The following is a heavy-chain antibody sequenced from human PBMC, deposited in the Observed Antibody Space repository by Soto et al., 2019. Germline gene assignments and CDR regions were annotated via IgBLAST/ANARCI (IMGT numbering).Heavy chain of an antibody. D-gene: IGHD2-2*01. V-gene: IGHV1-69*02. CDR2: IIPILGIA. CDR3: ARWCSSTSCRRGGSPEDTYYYYYYRDV. J-gene: IGHJ6*03. CDR1: GGTFSSYT. Sequence: QVQLVQSGAEVKKPGSSVKVSCKASGGTFSSYTISWVRQAPGQGLEWMGRIIPILGIANYAQKFQGRVTITANKSTSKAYRELSSLRSEDTAVYYCARWCSSTSCRRGGSPEDTYYYYYYRDVW.